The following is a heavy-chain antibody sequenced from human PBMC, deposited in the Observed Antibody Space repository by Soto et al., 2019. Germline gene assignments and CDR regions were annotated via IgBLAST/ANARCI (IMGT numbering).Heavy chain of an antibody. D-gene: IGHD1-26*01. CDR3: ARMREGHYYYGTDV. V-gene: IGHV2-70*01. J-gene: IGHJ6*02. CDR1: GFSLSSSGMC. Sequence: LTLTCTFSGFSLSSSGMCVSWIRQPPGKALEWLALIDWDDDKYYRTSLKTRLTISKDTSKNQVVLTMTNMGPVDTATYYCARMREGHYYYGTDVWGQGTTVSVS. CDR2: IDWDDDK.